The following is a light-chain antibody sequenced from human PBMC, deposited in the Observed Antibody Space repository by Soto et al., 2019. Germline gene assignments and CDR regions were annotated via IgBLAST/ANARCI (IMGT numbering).Light chain of an antibody. CDR2: DVS. V-gene: IGLV2-14*01. Sequence: QSALTQPASVSGYPGQSITISCTGASSDVGAYNYVAWCQQHPGKGPKLLIYDVSNRPSGFSSRFSGSKSGNTASLTISGLRAEDEADYFCSSYTTSSTYVFGTGIKLTVL. CDR1: SSDVGAYNY. J-gene: IGLJ1*01. CDR3: SSYTTSSTYV.